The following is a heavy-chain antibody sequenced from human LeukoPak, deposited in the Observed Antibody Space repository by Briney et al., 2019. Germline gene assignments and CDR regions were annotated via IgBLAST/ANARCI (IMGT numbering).Heavy chain of an antibody. Sequence: ASVKVSCKTSGYSFTRYGISWVRQAPGQGLEWMGWISAYNGNTDYRQKFQDRVTMSTDTSTGTAYMELRSLRSDDTAVYYCAKVGYSSSWGSYYYYMDVWGKGTTVTVSS. D-gene: IGHD6-13*01. CDR3: AKVGYSSSWGSYYYYMDV. J-gene: IGHJ6*03. CDR1: GYSFTRYG. CDR2: ISAYNGNT. V-gene: IGHV1-18*01.